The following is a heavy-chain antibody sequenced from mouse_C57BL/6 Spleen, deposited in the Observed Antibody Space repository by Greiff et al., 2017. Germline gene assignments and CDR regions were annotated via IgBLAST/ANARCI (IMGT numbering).Heavy chain of an antibody. D-gene: IGHD2-4*01. CDR2: ISSGSSTI. J-gene: IGHJ4*01. Sequence: EVKVVESGGGLVKPGGSLKLSCAASGFTFSDYGMHWVRQAPEKGLEWVAYISSGSSTIYYADTVKGRFTISRDNAKNTLFLQMTSLRSEDTAMYYCAREDYDGNYYAMDYWGQGTSGTVSS. V-gene: IGHV5-17*01. CDR1: GFTFSDYG. CDR3: AREDYDGNYYAMDY.